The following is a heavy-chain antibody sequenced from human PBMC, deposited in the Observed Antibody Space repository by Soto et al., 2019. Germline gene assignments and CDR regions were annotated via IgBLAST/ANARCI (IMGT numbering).Heavy chain of an antibody. Sequence: NPSETLSLTCTVSGGSISSGGYYWSWIRQPPGKGLEWIGEINHSGSTNYNPSLKSRVTISVDTSKNQFSLKLSSVTAADTAVYYCARVNRQQLVLTNYYYYYGMDVWGQGTTVTV. CDR2: INHSGST. CDR3: ARVNRQQLVLTNYYYYYGMDV. V-gene: IGHV4-39*07. J-gene: IGHJ6*02. CDR1: GGSISSGGYY. D-gene: IGHD6-13*01.